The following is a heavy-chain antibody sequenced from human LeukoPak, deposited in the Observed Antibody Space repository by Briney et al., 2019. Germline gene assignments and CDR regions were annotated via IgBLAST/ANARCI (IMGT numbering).Heavy chain of an antibody. V-gene: IGHV3-30-3*01. D-gene: IGHD3-3*01. CDR2: ISYDGSNK. Sequence: AGGSLRLSCAASGFTFSSYAMHWVRQAPGKGLEWVAVISYDGSNKYYADSVKGRFTISRDNSKNTLYLQMNSLRAEDTAVYYCARVLYDFWSGSFDYWGQGTLVTVSS. J-gene: IGHJ4*02. CDR3: ARVLYDFWSGSFDY. CDR1: GFTFSSYA.